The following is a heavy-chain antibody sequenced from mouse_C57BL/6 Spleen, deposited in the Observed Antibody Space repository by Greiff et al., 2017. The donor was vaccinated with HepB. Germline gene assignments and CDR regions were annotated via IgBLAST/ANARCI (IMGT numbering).Heavy chain of an antibody. J-gene: IGHJ2*01. CDR2: INYDGSST. CDR1: GFTFSDYY. V-gene: IGHV5-16*01. Sequence: EVKLVESEGGLVQPGSSMKLSCTASGFTFSDYYMAWVRQVPEKGLEWVANINYDGSSTYYLDSLKSRFIISRDNAKNILYLQMSSLKSEDTATYYCARGYYGSHYFDYWGQGTTLTVSS. CDR3: ARGYYGSHYFDY. D-gene: IGHD2-2*01.